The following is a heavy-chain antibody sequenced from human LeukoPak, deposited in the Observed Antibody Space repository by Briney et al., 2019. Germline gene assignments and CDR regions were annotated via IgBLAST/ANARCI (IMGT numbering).Heavy chain of an antibody. J-gene: IGHJ5*02. CDR1: GYTFNSHG. CDR2: ISAYNGDT. D-gene: IGHD6-19*01. Sequence: ASVTVSCKASGYTFNSHGISWVRQAPGQGLEWMGWISAYNGDTNFAQKFQGRVTLTTDRTTSTAYLEVRSLRFDDTAVYYCARDPSNTSGWKTWFDPWGQGTLVTVSS. V-gene: IGHV1-18*04. CDR3: ARDPSNTSGWKTWFDP.